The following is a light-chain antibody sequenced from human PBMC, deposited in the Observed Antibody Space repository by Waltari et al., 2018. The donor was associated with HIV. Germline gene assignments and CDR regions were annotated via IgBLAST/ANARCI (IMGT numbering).Light chain of an antibody. J-gene: IGLJ3*02. V-gene: IGLV1-47*01. CDR2: RNN. CDR3: ATWDDSLIWV. Sequence: QPVLTQPPSASGTPGHGVTISCSGSNSNIGTNSVYCYQHLPGMAPKLLIYRNNRRPSGIPDRFSGSRSGTSASLAISGLRSEDEADYYCATWDDSLIWVFGGGTKLTVL. CDR1: NSNIGTNS.